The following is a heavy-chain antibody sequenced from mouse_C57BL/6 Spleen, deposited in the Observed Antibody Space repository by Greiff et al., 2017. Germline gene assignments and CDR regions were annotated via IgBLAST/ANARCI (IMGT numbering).Heavy chain of an antibody. J-gene: IGHJ2*01. Sequence: VQLQQSGAELAKPGASVKLSCKASGYTFTSYWMHWVKQRPGQGLEWIGYINPSSGYTKYNQKFKDKATLTADTSSSTAYMQLSSLTYEDSAVYYCARSLDSYYFDYWGQGTTLTVSS. V-gene: IGHV1-7*01. D-gene: IGHD2-4*01. CDR1: GYTFTSYW. CDR3: ARSLDSYYFDY. CDR2: INPSSGYT.